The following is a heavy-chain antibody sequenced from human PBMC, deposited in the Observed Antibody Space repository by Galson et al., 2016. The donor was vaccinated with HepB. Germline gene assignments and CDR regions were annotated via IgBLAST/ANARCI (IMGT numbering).Heavy chain of an antibody. D-gene: IGHD3-16*01. CDR2: LYYTGAT. Sequence: SETLSLTCTVSGGSIFRSDYYWGWVRQPPGKGLEWIGCLYYTGATDYNASLKSRVTISVDTSKNQFSLKMTSVIAADTAVYYCARVTSARGRFDSWGRGTLVSVSS. J-gene: IGHJ4*02. CDR3: ARVTSARGRFDS. CDR1: GGSIFRSDYY. V-gene: IGHV4-39*07.